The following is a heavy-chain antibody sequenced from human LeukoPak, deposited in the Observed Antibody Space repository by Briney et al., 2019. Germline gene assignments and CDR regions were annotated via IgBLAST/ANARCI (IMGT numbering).Heavy chain of an antibody. Sequence: GGSLRLSCAASGFTFSSYGMSWVRQAPGKGLEWVSAISGSGGSSYYADYVKGRFTISRDNYKNTLYLQMNSLRAEDTAVYYCAKDGLDYYDSSGYSDDYFDYWGQGTLVTVSS. CDR3: AKDGLDYYDSSGYSDDYFDY. D-gene: IGHD3-22*01. CDR2: ISGSGGSS. J-gene: IGHJ4*02. V-gene: IGHV3-23*01. CDR1: GFTFSSYG.